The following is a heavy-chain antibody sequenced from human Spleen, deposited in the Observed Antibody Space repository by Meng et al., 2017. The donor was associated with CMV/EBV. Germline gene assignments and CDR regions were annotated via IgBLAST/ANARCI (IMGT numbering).Heavy chain of an antibody. CDR3: ATPMTIAAAAMGGMDV. Sequence: ASVKVSCKVSGYTFTDYYMHWVQQAPGKGLEWMGLVDPEDGETIYAEKFQGRVTITADTSTDTAYMELSSLRSEDTAVYYCATPMTIAAAAMGGMDVWGQGTTVTVSS. V-gene: IGHV1-69-2*01. D-gene: IGHD6-13*01. CDR2: VDPEDGET. CDR1: GYTFTDYY. J-gene: IGHJ6*02.